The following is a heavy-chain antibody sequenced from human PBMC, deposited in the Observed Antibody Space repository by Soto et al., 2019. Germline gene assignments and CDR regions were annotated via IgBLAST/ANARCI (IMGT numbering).Heavy chain of an antibody. Sequence: SVKVSCKASGGTFSSYTISCVRQAPGQGLEWMGRIIPILGIANYAQKFQGRVTITADKSTSTAYMELSSLRSEDTAVYYCARDEVATNYYYYYYMEVWGKGTTVTVSS. V-gene: IGHV1-69*04. CDR2: IIPILGIA. J-gene: IGHJ6*03. CDR3: ARDEVATNYYYYYYMEV. D-gene: IGHD5-12*01. CDR1: GGTFSSYT.